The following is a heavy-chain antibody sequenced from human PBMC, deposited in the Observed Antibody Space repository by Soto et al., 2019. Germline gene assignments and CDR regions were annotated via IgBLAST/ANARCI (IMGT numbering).Heavy chain of an antibody. CDR1: GFTFNYYW. J-gene: IGHJ3*01. CDR3: VRGDKGGFDL. CDR2: IHSDGSTT. D-gene: IGHD2-21*02. Sequence: EVPLVESEGGLVQRGGSLRLSCAASGFTFNYYWMHWVRQAPGQGLVWVSHIHSDGSTTTYADSVKGRFTISRDNAKNTLYLQMNSLRAEDTAVYYCVRGDKGGFDLWGPGTTVTVSS. V-gene: IGHV3-74*01.